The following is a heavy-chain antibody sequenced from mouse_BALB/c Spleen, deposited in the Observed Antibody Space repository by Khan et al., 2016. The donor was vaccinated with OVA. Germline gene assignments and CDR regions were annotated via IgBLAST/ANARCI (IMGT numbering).Heavy chain of an antibody. V-gene: IGHV1-20*02. D-gene: IGHD1-1*01. CDR3: ARKNGSDFDY. CDR2: INPHIGET. Sequence: VQLKESGPELVKPGASVKISCKASGYSFTGYFMNWVMQSHGKSLEWIGRINPHIGETLYNQKFKGKATLTVDESSRTVHMELRSPASEDSAVYYCARKNGSDFDYWGQGTTLTVSS. J-gene: IGHJ2*01. CDR1: GYSFTGYF.